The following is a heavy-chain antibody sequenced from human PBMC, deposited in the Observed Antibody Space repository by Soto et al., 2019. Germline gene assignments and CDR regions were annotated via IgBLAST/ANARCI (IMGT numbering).Heavy chain of an antibody. CDR3: ARDSPNCSGGSCYSGFDP. V-gene: IGHV4-59*01. D-gene: IGHD2-15*01. CDR2: IYYSGST. Sequence: SETLSLTCTVSGGSISSYYWSWIRQPPGKGLEWIGYIYYSGSTNYNPSLKSRVTISVDTSKNQFSLKLSSVTAADTAVYYCARDSPNCSGGSCYSGFDPWGQGTLVTVSS. CDR1: GGSISSYY. J-gene: IGHJ5*02.